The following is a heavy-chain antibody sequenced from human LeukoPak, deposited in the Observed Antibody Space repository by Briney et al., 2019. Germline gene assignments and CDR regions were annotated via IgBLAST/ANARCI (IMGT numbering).Heavy chain of an antibody. CDR1: GGSISGSGYY. V-gene: IGHV4-39*01. Sequence: PSETLSLTCTVSGGSISGSGYYWGWIRQPPGKGLEWIGSIHYSGSTFYNPSLKSRVTISVDTSKNQFSLKLSSVTAADTAIYHCARHAAYCSGGNCYLRWFDPWGQGTLVTVSS. CDR2: IHYSGST. D-gene: IGHD2-15*01. J-gene: IGHJ5*02. CDR3: ARHAAYCSGGNCYLRWFDP.